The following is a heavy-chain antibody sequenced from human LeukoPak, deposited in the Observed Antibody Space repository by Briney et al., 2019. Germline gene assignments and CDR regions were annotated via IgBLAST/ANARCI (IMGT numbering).Heavy chain of an antibody. CDR1: GFTFSSYW. J-gene: IGHJ4*02. V-gene: IGHV3-7*01. Sequence: GESLRLSCAASGFTFSSYWMSWVRQAPGKGLEWVANIKQDGSEKYYVDSVKGRFTISRDNAKNSLYLQMNSLRAEDTAVYYCAKVAVLMVYAIRGAFDYWGQGTLVTVSS. CDR2: IKQDGSEK. D-gene: IGHD2-8*01. CDR3: AKVAVLMVYAIRGAFDY.